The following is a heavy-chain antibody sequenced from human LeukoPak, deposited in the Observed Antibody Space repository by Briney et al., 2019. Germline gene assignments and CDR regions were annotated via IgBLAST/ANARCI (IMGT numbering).Heavy chain of an antibody. J-gene: IGHJ4*02. D-gene: IGHD2-2*01. V-gene: IGHV1-2*02. CDR3: ARHYIQPPHYFDY. Sequence: ASVKVSCKASGYTFTGYYMHWVRQAPGQGLEWMGWINPNTGGTNYAQKFQGRVTMTRDTSISTAYMELSRLRSDDTAVYYCARHYIQPPHYFDYWGQGTLVTVSS. CDR1: GYTFTGYY. CDR2: INPNTGGT.